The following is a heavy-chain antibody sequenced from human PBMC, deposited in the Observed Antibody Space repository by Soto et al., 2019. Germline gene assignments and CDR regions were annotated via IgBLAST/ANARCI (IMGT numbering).Heavy chain of an antibody. CDR2: IYYRGST. J-gene: IGHJ6*02. D-gene: IGHD2-2*01. V-gene: IGHV4-31*03. Sequence: SETLSLTCTVSGGSISSGGYYWSWIRQHPGKGLEWIGYIYYRGSTYYNPSLKSRVTISVDTSKNQFSLKLSSVTAADTAVYYCARDPLLKPYCSSTSCYGDYYYGMDVWGQGTTVTVSS. CDR1: GGSISSGGYY. CDR3: ARDPLLKPYCSSTSCYGDYYYGMDV.